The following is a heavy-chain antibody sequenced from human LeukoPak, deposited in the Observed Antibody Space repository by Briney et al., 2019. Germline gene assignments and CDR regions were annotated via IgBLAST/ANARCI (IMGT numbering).Heavy chain of an antibody. CDR3: ARDRYYYDSSGYSIIDY. V-gene: IGHV4-61*02. CDR2: ISSSGST. Sequence: SETLSLTCTVSGDSISSGDYYWSWIRQPAGKGLEWMGRISSSGSTNYNPSLKSRVTISVDTSKNQFSLKLSSVTAADTAVYYCARDRYYYDSSGYSIIDYWGQGTLVTVSS. CDR1: GDSISSGDYY. J-gene: IGHJ4*02. D-gene: IGHD3-22*01.